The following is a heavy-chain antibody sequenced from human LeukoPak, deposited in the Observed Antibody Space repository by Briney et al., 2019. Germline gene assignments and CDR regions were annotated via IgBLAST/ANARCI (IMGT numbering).Heavy chain of an antibody. D-gene: IGHD1-26*01. J-gene: IGHJ4*02. V-gene: IGHV3-7*01. Sequence: GGSLRLSCAASGFRFSDYWMTWVRQVPGKGLEWVANIRQGGNEMYYADSVKDPFTIYRDNARNSLYLEMNSLRTEDTAVYYCARVGAWELQRVFDYWGQGTLVTVSS. CDR2: IRQGGNEM. CDR3: ARVGAWELQRVFDY. CDR1: GFRFSDYW.